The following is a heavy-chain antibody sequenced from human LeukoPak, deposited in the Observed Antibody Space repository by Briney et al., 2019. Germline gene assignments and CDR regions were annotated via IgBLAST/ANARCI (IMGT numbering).Heavy chain of an antibody. J-gene: IGHJ4*02. Sequence: SGGSLRLSCAASGFTFSSYSMNWVRQAPGKGLEWVSSISSSSSYIYYADSVKGRFTISRDNAKNSLYLQMNSLRAEDTALYYCAKDTSWGASGYSTFDYWGQGTLVTVSS. CDR1: GFTFSSYS. CDR2: ISSSSSYI. D-gene: IGHD3-22*01. CDR3: AKDTSWGASGYSTFDY. V-gene: IGHV3-21*04.